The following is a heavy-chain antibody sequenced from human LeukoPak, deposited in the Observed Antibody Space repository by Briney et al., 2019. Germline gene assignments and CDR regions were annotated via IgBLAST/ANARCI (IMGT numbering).Heavy chain of an antibody. CDR2: IFGNGRTT. CDR3: AKGVGTTPREDAFDI. D-gene: IGHD1-14*01. J-gene: IGHJ3*02. V-gene: IGHV3-23*01. CDR1: GFTFSTFA. Sequence: GGSLRLSCAASGFTFSTFAMSWVRQAPGKGLEWVSAIFGNGRTTYYADSVKGRFTISRDNSKNTLYLQMNSLRAEDTAVYYCAKGVGTTPREDAFDIWGQGTMVTVSS.